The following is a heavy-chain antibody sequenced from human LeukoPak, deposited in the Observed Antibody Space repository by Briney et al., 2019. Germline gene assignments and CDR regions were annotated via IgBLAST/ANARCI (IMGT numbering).Heavy chain of an antibody. Sequence: SETLSLTCSVSGGSTSGYFWTWIRQPPGKGPEWIGYAYYKGHTSYSPSLESRVTISVDTSKNQFSLKLNSVTAADTAVYYCASNMTVPNDAFNLWAKGQWSPSLQ. CDR3: ASNMTVPNDAFNL. CDR1: GGSTSGYF. D-gene: IGHD4-17*01. V-gene: IGHV4-59*08. J-gene: IGHJ3*01. CDR2: AYYKGHT.